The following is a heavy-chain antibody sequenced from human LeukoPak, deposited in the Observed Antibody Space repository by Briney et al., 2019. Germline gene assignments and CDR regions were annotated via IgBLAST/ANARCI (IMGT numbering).Heavy chain of an antibody. CDR1: GYTFTSND. CDR2: MNPESGNT. J-gene: IGHJ4*02. D-gene: IGHD2-2*01. V-gene: IGHV1-8*01. CDR3: ARRYAGGWTDY. Sequence: ASMKVSCKASGYTFTSNDINWVRQATGQGLEWMGWMNPESGNTGYEQKFQGRVTMTWNASTSTAYMELSSLGSEDTAVYYCARRYAGGWTDYWGQGTLVTVSS.